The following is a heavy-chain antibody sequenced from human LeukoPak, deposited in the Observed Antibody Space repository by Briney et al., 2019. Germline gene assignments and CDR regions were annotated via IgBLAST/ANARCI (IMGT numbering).Heavy chain of an antibody. V-gene: IGHV1-69*04. D-gene: IGHD5-18*01. CDR1: GGTFSSYA. CDR3: ARGRFNYGWGMDV. J-gene: IGHJ6*02. Sequence: ASVKVSCKASGGTFSSYAISWVRQAPGQGLEWMGRIIPILGIANYAQKFQGRVTITADKSTSTAYMELSSLRSEDTAVYYCARGRFNYGWGMDVWGQGTTVTVSS. CDR2: IIPILGIA.